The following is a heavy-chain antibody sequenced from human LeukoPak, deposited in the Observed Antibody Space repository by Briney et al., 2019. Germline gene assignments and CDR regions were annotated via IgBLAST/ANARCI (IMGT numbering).Heavy chain of an antibody. CDR1: GDSFSSVTDY. J-gene: IGHJ3*02. Sequence: SETLSLTCTVSGDSFSSVTDYWAWIRQPPGKGLEWIGYIYYSGSTYCNPSLQSRVTISVDTSKNQFSLKLSSVTAADTAVYYCARVGGMTTVVTPSDDAFDIWGQGTMVTVSS. CDR3: ARVGGMTTVVTPSDDAFDI. CDR2: IYYSGST. V-gene: IGHV4-30-4*08. D-gene: IGHD4-23*01.